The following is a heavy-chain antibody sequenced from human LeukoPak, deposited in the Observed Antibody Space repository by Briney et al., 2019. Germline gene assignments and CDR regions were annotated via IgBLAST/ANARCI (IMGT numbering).Heavy chain of an antibody. CDR3: AKVSYDSSGYSYYFDY. CDR2: ISGSSSYM. CDR1: GFPFSAYS. V-gene: IGHV3-21*01. Sequence: GGSLRLSCAASGFPFSAYSMNWVRQAPGKGLEWFSSISGSSSYMFYAASVKGRFTISRDNDKHLLYLQMHSLRAHDPAVYYCAKVSYDSSGYSYYFDYWGQGTLVTVCS. J-gene: IGHJ4*02. D-gene: IGHD3-22*01.